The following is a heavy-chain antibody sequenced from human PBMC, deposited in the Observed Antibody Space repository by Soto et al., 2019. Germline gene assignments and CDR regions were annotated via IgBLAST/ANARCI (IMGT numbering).Heavy chain of an antibody. D-gene: IGHD2-2*01. CDR3: AREDVVVAAPYLGAFAI. V-gene: IGHV1-18*01. Sequence: QVQLVQSGAEVKKPGASVKVSCKASGYTFASYGISWVRQAPGQGLEWMGWISAYNGNTNYVQNLQGRVTMTTDTSTSTAYMEVRSLRSDDAAVYYCAREDVVVAAPYLGAFAIWGQGTMVTVSS. CDR1: GYTFASYG. CDR2: ISAYNGNT. J-gene: IGHJ3*02.